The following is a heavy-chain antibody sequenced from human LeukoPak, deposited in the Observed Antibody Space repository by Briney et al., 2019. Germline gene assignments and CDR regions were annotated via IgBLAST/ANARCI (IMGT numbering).Heavy chain of an antibody. D-gene: IGHD3-16*02. CDR1: GFTFSSYS. CDR2: ISSNSATM. J-gene: IGHJ6*02. V-gene: IGHV3-48*01. Sequence: GGPLRPSCAASGFTFSSYSTNWVRQAPAKRREWVSYISSNSATMYYADSVKGRFTISRDNAKNSLFLQMNSLRAEDTAVYYCARDTRSLMDVWGQGTTVTVSS. CDR3: ARDTRSLMDV.